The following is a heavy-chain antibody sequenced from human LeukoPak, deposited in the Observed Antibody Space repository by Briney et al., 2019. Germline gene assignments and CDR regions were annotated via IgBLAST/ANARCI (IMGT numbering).Heavy chain of an antibody. Sequence: GASVKVSCKASGYTFTSYGISWVRQAPGQGLEGMGWISAYNGNTNYAQKLQGRGTMTTDTSTSTAYMELRSLRSDDTAVYYCARVGIAVAGISYFDYWGQGTLVTVSS. CDR1: GYTFTSYG. J-gene: IGHJ4*02. CDR2: ISAYNGNT. V-gene: IGHV1-18*01. CDR3: ARVGIAVAGISYFDY. D-gene: IGHD6-19*01.